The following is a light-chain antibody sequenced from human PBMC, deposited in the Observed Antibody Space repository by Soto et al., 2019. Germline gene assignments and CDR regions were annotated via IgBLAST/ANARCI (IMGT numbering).Light chain of an antibody. Sequence: DIQMTPSPSTLSASVRDRVTITCRASQSISSWLAWYQQKPGKAPKLLIYDASSLESGVPSRFSGSGSGTEFTLTISSLQPYDFATYYCQQYNSYSRYTFGQGTKLEIK. V-gene: IGKV1-5*01. CDR1: QSISSW. CDR3: QQYNSYSRYT. CDR2: DAS. J-gene: IGKJ2*01.